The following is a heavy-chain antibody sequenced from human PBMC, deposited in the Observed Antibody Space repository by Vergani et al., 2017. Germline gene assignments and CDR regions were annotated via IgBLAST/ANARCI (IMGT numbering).Heavy chain of an antibody. Sequence: QVQLVESGGGVVQPGRSLRLSCAASGFTFSSYAMHCVRQAPGKGLEWVAVISYDGSNKYYADTVKGRFTISRDNSKNTLYLQMNSLRAEGTAVYYCARDPYDFWSGYYVVYWGQGTLVTVSS. CDR3: ARDPYDFWSGYYVVY. CDR1: GFTFSSYA. D-gene: IGHD3-3*01. J-gene: IGHJ4*02. CDR2: ISYDGSNK. V-gene: IGHV3-30*04.